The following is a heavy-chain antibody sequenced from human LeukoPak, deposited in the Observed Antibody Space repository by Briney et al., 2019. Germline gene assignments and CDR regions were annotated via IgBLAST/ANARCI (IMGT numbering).Heavy chain of an antibody. J-gene: IGHJ4*02. Sequence: GGSLRLSCAASGFTFNRYDMHWVRQAPGKGLEWVSGLCPTGAPYYPGSVKGRFTISRENAKNSLYLQMNSLTAGDTAVYYCARVTRDSNGWYHFDSWGQGTLVAVSS. V-gene: IGHV3-13*05. CDR3: ARVTRDSNGWYHFDS. CDR2: LCPTGAP. CDR1: GFTFNRYD. D-gene: IGHD6-19*01.